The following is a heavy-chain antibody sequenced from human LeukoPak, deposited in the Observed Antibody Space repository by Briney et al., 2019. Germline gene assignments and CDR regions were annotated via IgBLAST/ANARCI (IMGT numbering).Heavy chain of an antibody. CDR3: ARHHDYVWGSYRYHFDY. D-gene: IGHD3-16*02. CDR2: IYYSGST. J-gene: IGHJ4*02. CDR1: GGSISSYY. V-gene: IGHV4-59*08. Sequence: SETLSLTCTVSGGSISSYYWSWIRQPPGKALEWIGYIYYSGSTNYNPSLKSRVTISVDTSKNQFSLKLSSVTAADTAVYYCARHHDYVWGSYRYHFDYWGQGTLVTVSS.